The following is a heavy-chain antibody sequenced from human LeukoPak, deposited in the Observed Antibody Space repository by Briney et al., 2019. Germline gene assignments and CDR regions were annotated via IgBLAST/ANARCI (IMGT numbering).Heavy chain of an antibody. Sequence: PGGSLRLSCAASGFTFSSYGMHWVRQAPGKGLEWVAVIWFDGSNKYYADSVKGRFTISRDNSKNTLYLQMNSLRAEDTAVYYCARGSNYDILTGYLWGQGTLVTVSS. D-gene: IGHD3-9*01. CDR3: ARGSNYDILTGYL. CDR2: IWFDGSNK. CDR1: GFTFSSYG. J-gene: IGHJ4*02. V-gene: IGHV3-33*01.